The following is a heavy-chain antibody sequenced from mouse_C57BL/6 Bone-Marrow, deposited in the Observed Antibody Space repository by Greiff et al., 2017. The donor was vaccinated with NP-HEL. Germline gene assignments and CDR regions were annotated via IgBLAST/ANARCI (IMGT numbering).Heavy chain of an antibody. CDR3: TGGGLRRGASFAY. CDR2: IRLKSDNYAT. D-gene: IGHD2-4*01. J-gene: IGHJ3*01. CDR1: GFTFSNYW. V-gene: IGHV6-3*01. Sequence: EVKLVESGGGLVQPGGSMKLSCVASGFTFSNYWMNWVRQSPEKGLEWVAQIRLKSDNYATHYAASVKGRFTISRDDSKSSVYLQMNNVRAEDTGSYYCTGGGLRRGASFAYWGQGTLVTVSA.